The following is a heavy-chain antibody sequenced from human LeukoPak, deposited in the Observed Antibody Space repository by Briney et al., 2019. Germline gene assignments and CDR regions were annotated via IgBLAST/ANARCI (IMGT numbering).Heavy chain of an antibody. Sequence: ASVTVSFKASVYTFTRYDSNWVRPATGKGLEWMGWMNSNSGNSGYAQMFQGRGTMTRNTPISTAYMELSSLRSEDTAVYYCARGDSSSWYILNDYYYYRDVWGKGTTVTVSS. V-gene: IGHV1-8*01. D-gene: IGHD6-13*01. CDR2: MNSNSGNS. CDR1: VYTFTRYD. J-gene: IGHJ6*03. CDR3: ARGDSSSWYILNDYYYYRDV.